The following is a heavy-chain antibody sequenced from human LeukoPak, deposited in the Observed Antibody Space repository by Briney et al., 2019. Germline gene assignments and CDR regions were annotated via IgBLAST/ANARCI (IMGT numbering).Heavy chain of an antibody. CDR1: GFTFSRYW. V-gene: IGHV3-7*01. J-gene: IGHJ3*01. CDR2: IKQDGSEK. D-gene: IGHD3-10*01. Sequence: GGSLRLSCAASGFTFSRYWMSWVRQAPGKGLEWVANIKQDGSEKHYVDSVRGRFTISRDNAKNSLYLQMNSLRAEDTAVYYCARDGGLTYYYGSGSYYNRWGQGTMVTVSS. CDR3: ARDGGLTYYYGSGSYYNR.